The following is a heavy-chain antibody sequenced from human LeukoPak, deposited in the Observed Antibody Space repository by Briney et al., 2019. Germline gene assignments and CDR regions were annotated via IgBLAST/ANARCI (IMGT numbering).Heavy chain of an antibody. CDR3: AKATQWLAYDY. D-gene: IGHD6-19*01. J-gene: IGHJ4*02. CDR2: IYNGGNT. Sequence: GGSLRLSCAASGFTVSNNYVSCVRQAPGKGLEWVSVIYNGGNTQYADSVKGRFTISRDNSKNTLYLQMNSLRAEDTAVYYCAKATQWLAYDYWGQGTLVTVSS. CDR1: GFTVSNNY. V-gene: IGHV3-53*01.